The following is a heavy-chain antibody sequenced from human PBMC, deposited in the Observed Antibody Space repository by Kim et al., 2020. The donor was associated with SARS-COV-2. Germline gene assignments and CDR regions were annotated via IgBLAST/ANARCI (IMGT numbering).Heavy chain of an antibody. Sequence: ATVKGRFTISRDDSKNTLFLQMNSLKTEDPAVYYCATEIPDGSGYYYFDNWGQGTLVTVS. D-gene: IGHD3-22*01. CDR3: ATEIPDGSGYYYFDN. J-gene: IGHJ4*02. V-gene: IGHV3-15*01.